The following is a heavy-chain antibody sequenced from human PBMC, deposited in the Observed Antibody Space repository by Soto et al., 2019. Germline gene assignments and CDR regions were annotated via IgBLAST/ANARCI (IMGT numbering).Heavy chain of an antibody. J-gene: IGHJ4*02. CDR2: IYSGGST. CDR3: ARGPGTNQVSY. V-gene: IGHV3-66*01. CDR1: GFTVSSNY. Sequence: GGSLRLSCAASGFTVSSNYMSWVRQAPGKGLKWVSVIYSGGSTYYADSVKGRFTISRDNSKNTLYLQMNSLRAEDTAVYYCARGPGTNQVSYWGQGTLLTVSS. D-gene: IGHD2-8*01.